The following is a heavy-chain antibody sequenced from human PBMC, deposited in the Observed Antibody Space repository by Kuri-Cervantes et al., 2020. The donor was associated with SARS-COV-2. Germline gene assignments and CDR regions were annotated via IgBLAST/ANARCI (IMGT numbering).Heavy chain of an antibody. D-gene: IGHD5-18*01. CDR2: INHSGST. J-gene: IGHJ4*02. CDR1: GGSFSGYY. CDR3: ARGAFRIRIQLWDGFDY. V-gene: IGHV4-34*01. Sequence: ESLKISCAVYGGSFSGYYWSWIRQPPGKGLEWIGGINHSGSTNYNPSLESRVTISVDTSKNQFSLKLSSVTAADTAVYYCARGAFRIRIQLWDGFDYWGQGTLVTVSS.